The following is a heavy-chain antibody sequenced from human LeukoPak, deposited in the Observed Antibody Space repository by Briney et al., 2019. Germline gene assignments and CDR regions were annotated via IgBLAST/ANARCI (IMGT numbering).Heavy chain of an antibody. D-gene: IGHD2-8*02. J-gene: IGHJ3*02. CDR1: GYTFTSYY. CDR2: INPSGGST. CDR3: ARDSGGPDAFDI. V-gene: IGHV1-46*01. Sequence: ASVKVSCKASGYTFTSYYMHWVRQAPGQGLEGMGIINPSGGSTSYAQKFQGRVTITADESTSTAYMELSSLRSEDTAVYYCARDSGGPDAFDIWGQGTMVTVSS.